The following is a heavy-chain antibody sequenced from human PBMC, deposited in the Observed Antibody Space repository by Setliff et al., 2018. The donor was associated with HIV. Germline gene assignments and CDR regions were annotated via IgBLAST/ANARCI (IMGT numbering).Heavy chain of an antibody. CDR3: ATLPSRDMDV. V-gene: IGHV3-20*04. CDR1: GFKFDDYG. D-gene: IGHD3-10*01. J-gene: IGHJ6*02. Sequence: RPGGSLRLSCAASGFKFDDYGMSWVRQGPGKGLEWVAGISWSGSGIGYGDSVKGRFTISRDDDRNFLFLQMNSLRAEDTAVYYCATLPSRDMDVWGQGTTVTVS. CDR2: ISWSGSGI.